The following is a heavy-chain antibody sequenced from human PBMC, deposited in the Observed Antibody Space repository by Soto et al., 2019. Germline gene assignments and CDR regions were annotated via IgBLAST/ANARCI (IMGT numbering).Heavy chain of an antibody. J-gene: IGHJ6*03. D-gene: IGHD2-2*01. CDR2: ISSSSSYI. V-gene: IGHV3-21*01. CDR1: GFTFSSYS. Sequence: EVQLVESGGGQVKPGGSLRLSCVVSGFTFSSYSMNWVRQAPGKGLEWVSSISSSSSYIHNADSGKGRFTISRDNAKNSVYLQMTSLRAEDTAVYYCARGQYADYYYMDVWGKGTTVTASS. CDR3: ARGQYADYYYMDV.